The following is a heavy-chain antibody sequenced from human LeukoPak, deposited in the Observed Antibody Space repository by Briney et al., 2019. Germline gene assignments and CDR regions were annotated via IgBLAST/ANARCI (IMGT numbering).Heavy chain of an antibody. D-gene: IGHD6-13*01. V-gene: IGHV1-18*01. CDR3: ARFGYSSSWYNYYYYMDV. Sequence: ASVKVSCKASGYTFTSYGISWVRQAPGQGLEWMGWISAYNGNTNYAQKLQGRVTMTTDTSTSTAYMELRRLRSDDTAVYYCARFGYSSSWYNYYYYMDVWGKGTTVTVSS. J-gene: IGHJ6*03. CDR1: GYTFTSYG. CDR2: ISAYNGNT.